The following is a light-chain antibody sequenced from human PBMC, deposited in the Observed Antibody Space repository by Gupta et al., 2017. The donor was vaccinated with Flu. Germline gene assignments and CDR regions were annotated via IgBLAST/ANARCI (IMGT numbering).Light chain of an antibody. Sequence: DRVTITCRASQSISTYLNWYQQKLGEAPKLLIYAASSLHSGVPSRFSGSGSGTDFTLTISSLQPEDFATYYCQQSYSTLVRTFGQGTKVEI. CDR2: AAS. V-gene: IGKV1-39*01. J-gene: IGKJ1*01. CDR3: QQSYSTLVRT. CDR1: QSISTY.